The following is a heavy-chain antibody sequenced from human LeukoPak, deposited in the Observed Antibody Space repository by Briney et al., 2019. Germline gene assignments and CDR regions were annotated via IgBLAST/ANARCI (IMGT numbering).Heavy chain of an antibody. V-gene: IGHV4-4*07. D-gene: IGHD3-10*01. CDR1: YGSIRSYY. CDR2: IYSSGSI. J-gene: IGHJ6*02. CDR3: ARDQMVRGLIMGGGTFYYYGMDV. Sequence: KPSETLSLTCTLTYGSIRSYYWSWIRQPAGKGLEWIGRIYSSGSINYNPSLKSRITMSIDTSKNQFSLRLSSVTAADTAVYYCARDQMVRGLIMGGGTFYYYGMDVWGQGTTVTVSS.